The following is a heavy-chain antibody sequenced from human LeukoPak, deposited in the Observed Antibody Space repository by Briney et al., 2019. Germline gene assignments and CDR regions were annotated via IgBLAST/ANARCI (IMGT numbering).Heavy chain of an antibody. Sequence: ASVKVSCKASGYTFTSYGISWVRQAPGQGLEWMGWISAYNGNTNYAQKLQGRVTMTTDTSTSTAYMALRSLRSDDTAVYYCARVDGRRITMVRGVNGMDVWGQGTTVTVSS. CDR1: GYTFTSYG. CDR2: ISAYNGNT. CDR3: ARVDGRRITMVRGVNGMDV. J-gene: IGHJ6*02. D-gene: IGHD3-10*01. V-gene: IGHV1-18*01.